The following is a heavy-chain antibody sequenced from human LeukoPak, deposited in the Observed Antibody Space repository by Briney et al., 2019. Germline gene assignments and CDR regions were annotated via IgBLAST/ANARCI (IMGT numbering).Heavy chain of an antibody. V-gene: IGHV4-59*01. CDR2: IYSSGTT. CDR1: GGPFSGYY. CDR3: ARVGETWLTRQAYYYMDV. D-gene: IGHD3-16*01. Sequence: PSETLSLTCTVSGGPFSGYYWTWIRQPTGKALEWIGYIYSSGTTNYNPSLKSRVTISLDTSENHFSLRLTSVTAADRAVYYCARVGETWLTRQAYYYMDVWGKGTAVTVSS. J-gene: IGHJ6*03.